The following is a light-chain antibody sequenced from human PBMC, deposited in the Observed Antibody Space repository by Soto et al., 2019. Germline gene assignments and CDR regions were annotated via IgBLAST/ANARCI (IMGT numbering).Light chain of an antibody. V-gene: IGKV1-5*03. J-gene: IGKJ4*01. CDR3: QQSYSTPRA. Sequence: DIQMTQSPSTLSGSVGDGVTITCQASQTISSWLAWYQQKPGKAPKLLIYKASTLKSGVPSRFSGSGSGTDFTLTISCLQSEDFATYYCQQSYSTPRAFGGGTKVDIK. CDR1: QTISSW. CDR2: KAS.